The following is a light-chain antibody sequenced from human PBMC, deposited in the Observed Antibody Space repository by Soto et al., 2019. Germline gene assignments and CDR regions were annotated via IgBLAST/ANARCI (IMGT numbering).Light chain of an antibody. Sequence: EIVLTQSPGTLSLSPGERATLSCRASQTVRNSYLAWYQQKQGQAPRLLIYGVSSRATGIPDRLSGSGSGTDFTINISSREPEDVGGVSWQQDDGSLPYTFGQVTNLEI. J-gene: IGKJ2*01. CDR3: QQDDGSLPYT. CDR2: GVS. CDR1: QTVRNSY. V-gene: IGKV3-20*01.